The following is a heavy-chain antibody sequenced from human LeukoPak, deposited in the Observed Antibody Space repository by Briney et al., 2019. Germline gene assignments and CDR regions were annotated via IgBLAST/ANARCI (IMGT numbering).Heavy chain of an antibody. D-gene: IGHD2-2*01. Sequence: GASVKVSCKASGYTFTSYDINWVRQATGQGLEWMGWMNPNSGNTGYAQKFRGRVTMTRNTSISTAYMELSSLRSGDTAVYYCAREVGYCSSPSCYLNYYYYYYMDVWGKGTTVTLSS. V-gene: IGHV1-8*01. CDR3: AREVGYCSSPSCYLNYYYYYYMDV. J-gene: IGHJ6*03. CDR1: GYTFTSYD. CDR2: MNPNSGNT.